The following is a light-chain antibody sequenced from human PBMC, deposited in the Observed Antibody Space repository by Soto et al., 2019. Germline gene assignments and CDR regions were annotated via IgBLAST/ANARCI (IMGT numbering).Light chain of an antibody. CDR2: EDD. Sequence: NFMLTQPHSLSESPGKTVTLSCTRSSGDIASDSVQWYQQRPASAPTTVIYEDDQRPSGVPDRFSGSIDSFSISASLPISGVKSEDEADYYCQSHDRKTYVVFGGGTQLTVL. V-gene: IGLV6-57*04. CDR1: SGDIASDS. J-gene: IGLJ2*01. CDR3: QSHDRKTYVV.